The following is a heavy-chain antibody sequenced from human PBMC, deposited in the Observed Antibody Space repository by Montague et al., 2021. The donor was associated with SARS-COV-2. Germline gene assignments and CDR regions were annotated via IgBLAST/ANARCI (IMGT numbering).Heavy chain of an antibody. CDR1: GFTFGSYW. CDR2: IKQDESEK. J-gene: IGHJ4*02. Sequence: SLRLSCAASGFTFGSYWMSWVRQAPGKGLEWVANIKQDESEKSYVDSVKGRFTISRDNAKNSLYLQMHSPRAEDTAVYYCATDQNWAFDCWGQGALVTVSS. D-gene: IGHD7-27*01. V-gene: IGHV3-7*01. CDR3: ATDQNWAFDC.